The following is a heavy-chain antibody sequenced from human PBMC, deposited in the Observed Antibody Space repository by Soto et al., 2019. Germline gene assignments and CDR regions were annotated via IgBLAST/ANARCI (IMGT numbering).Heavy chain of an antibody. CDR2: VYSGGST. V-gene: IGHV3-53*01. D-gene: IGHD3-10*01. CDR3: ARSPKIPSTGSYFDY. J-gene: IGHJ4*02. CDR1: GFAITNTF. Sequence: GSLRLSCAASGFAITNTFLTWVRQAPGKGLEWVSIVYSGGSTYYADSGKGRFTISRDTSKNTVHLQMSSLRAEDTAVYYCARSPKIPSTGSYFDYWGQGTPVTVS.